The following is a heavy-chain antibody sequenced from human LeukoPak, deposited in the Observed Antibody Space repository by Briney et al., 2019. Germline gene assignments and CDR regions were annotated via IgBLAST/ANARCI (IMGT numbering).Heavy chain of an antibody. J-gene: IGHJ4*02. CDR1: GFTFSSYA. Sequence: GGSLRLSCSASGFTFSSYAMHWGRQAPGKGLEYVSAISSNGGSTYYADSVKGRFTISRDNSKNTLYLQMSSLRAEDTAVYYCVKPTTGTTYYFDYWGQGTLVTVSS. D-gene: IGHD1-1*01. V-gene: IGHV3-64D*09. CDR3: VKPTTGTTYYFDY. CDR2: ISSNGGST.